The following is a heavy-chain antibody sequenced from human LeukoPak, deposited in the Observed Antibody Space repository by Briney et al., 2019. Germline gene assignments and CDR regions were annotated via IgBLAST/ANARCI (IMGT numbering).Heavy chain of an antibody. V-gene: IGHV1-8*01. CDR2: MNPNSGNT. J-gene: IGHJ1*01. CDR1: GYTFTSYD. Sequence: GGSLKVSCEASGYTFTSYDINWVRQATGQGLEWVGCMNPNSGNTGYAKKLQGRVTMTRNTSISTAYMELSGLRSEDTAVYYCARGLLAGGHPLSRHWGQGTLVTVSS. D-gene: IGHD3-10*01. CDR3: ARGLLAGGHPLSRH.